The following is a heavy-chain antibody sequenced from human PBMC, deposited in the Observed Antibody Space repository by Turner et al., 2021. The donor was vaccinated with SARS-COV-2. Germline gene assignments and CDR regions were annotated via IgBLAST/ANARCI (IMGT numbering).Heavy chain of an antibody. Sequence: DVQLLESGGDLVLPGRSLCLSCAISGVDISDNYVAWIRQAQGTGLEWVSIIYAGGNTYYGDSVRGRFTISRDISKNSIYHQKNRRRAEDTALYYCVRDRGRSKGWFDHWGQGTLVTVSS. CDR1: GVDISDNY. CDR2: IYAGGNT. J-gene: IGHJ5*02. CDR3: VRDRGRSKGWFDH. V-gene: IGHV3-66*01. D-gene: IGHD3-10*01.